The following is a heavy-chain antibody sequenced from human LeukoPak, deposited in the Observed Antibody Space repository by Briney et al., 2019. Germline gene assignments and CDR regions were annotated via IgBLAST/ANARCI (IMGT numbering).Heavy chain of an antibody. D-gene: IGHD2-2*01. Sequence: ASVKVSCKASGYTFTSYGISWVRQAPGQGLEWMGWISAYNGNTNYAQKLQGRVTMTTDTSTSIAYMELRSLRSDDTAVYYCARDRGLYCSSTSCYVLAYNGMDVWGQGTTVTVSS. CDR2: ISAYNGNT. CDR3: ARDRGLYCSSTSCYVLAYNGMDV. V-gene: IGHV1-18*01. CDR1: GYTFTSYG. J-gene: IGHJ6*02.